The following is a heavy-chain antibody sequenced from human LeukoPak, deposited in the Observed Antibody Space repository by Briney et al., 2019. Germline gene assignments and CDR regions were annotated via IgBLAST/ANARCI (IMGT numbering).Heavy chain of an antibody. CDR3: ARERDNWFDP. CDR2: IYHSGSS. CDR1: GGSISSSSYY. J-gene: IGHJ5*02. Sequence: SSETLSLTCTASGGSISSSSYYWGWIRQSPGKGLEWIGSIYHSGSSYYNPSLKSRVTISVDTSKNQFSLKLSSVTAADTAVYYCARERDNWFDPWGQGTLVTVSS. V-gene: IGHV4-39*07.